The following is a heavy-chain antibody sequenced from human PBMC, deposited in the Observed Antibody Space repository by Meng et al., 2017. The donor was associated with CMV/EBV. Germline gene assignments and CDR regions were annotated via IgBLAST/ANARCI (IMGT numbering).Heavy chain of an antibody. CDR1: GYTFTGYY. V-gene: IGHV1-2*02. CDR2: INPNSGGT. CDR3: ARDKKDRSSTSCYWYFDY. D-gene: IGHD2-2*01. J-gene: IGHJ4*02. Sequence: ASVKVSCKASGYTFTGYYMHWVRQAPGQGLEWMGWINPNSGGTNYAQKFQGRVTMTRDTSISTAYMELSRLRSDDTAVYYCARDKKDRSSTSCYWYFDYWGQGTLVTVS.